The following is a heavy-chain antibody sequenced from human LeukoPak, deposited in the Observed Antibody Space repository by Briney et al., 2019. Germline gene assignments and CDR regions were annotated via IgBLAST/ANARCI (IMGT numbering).Heavy chain of an antibody. CDR1: GGTFSSYA. CDR3: ARAYYYDSSSHYYGN. D-gene: IGHD3-22*01. Sequence: ASVKVSCKASGGTFSSYAISWVRQAPGQGLEWMGWISPNSGDTIYAQKFQGRVTMTRDTSISTAYMDLSRLTSDDTAVYYCARAYYYDSSSHYYGNWGQGTLVTVSS. CDR2: ISPNSGDT. V-gene: IGHV1-2*02. J-gene: IGHJ4*02.